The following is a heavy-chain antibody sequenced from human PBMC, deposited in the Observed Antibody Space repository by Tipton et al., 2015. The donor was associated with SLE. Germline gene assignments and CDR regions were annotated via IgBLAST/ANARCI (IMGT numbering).Heavy chain of an antibody. D-gene: IGHD2-2*02. CDR3: VRALLGYCSSTSCYTSPLGY. CDR1: GFTFSSYW. CDR2: IKQDGSEK. Sequence: SLRLSCAASGFTFSSYWMSWVRQAPGKGLEWVANIKQDGSEKYYVDSVKGRFTISRDNAKNSLYLQMNSLRAEDTAVYYCVRALLGYCSSTSCYTSPLGYWGQGTLVTVSS. J-gene: IGHJ4*02. V-gene: IGHV3-7*01.